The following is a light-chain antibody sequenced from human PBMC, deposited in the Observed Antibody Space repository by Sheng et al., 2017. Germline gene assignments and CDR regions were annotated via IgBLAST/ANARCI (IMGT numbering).Light chain of an antibody. J-gene: IGKJ5*01. Sequence: EIVVTQSPGTLSLSPGERATLSCRASHSVSSNYLAWFQQKPGQAPRLLIYDASTRATGIPDRFSGSGSGTDFTLTISRLEPGDFAVYYCQQYGSSPITIGQGTRLEIK. V-gene: IGKV3-20*01. CDR3: QQYGSSPIT. CDR1: HSVSSNY. CDR2: DAS.